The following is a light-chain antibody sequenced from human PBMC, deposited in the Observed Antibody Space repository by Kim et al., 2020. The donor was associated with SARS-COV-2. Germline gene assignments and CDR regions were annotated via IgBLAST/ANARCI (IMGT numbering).Light chain of an antibody. V-gene: IGLV1-51*01. J-gene: IGLJ3*02. CDR3: GTWDSSLSAGV. CDR2: DNN. CDR1: SSNIGNNY. Sequence: GQKVTISCAGSSSNIGNNYVSWYQQLPGTAPKLLIYDNNKRPSGIPDRFSCSKSGTSATLGITGLQTGDEADYYCGTWDSSLSAGVFGGGTKLTVL.